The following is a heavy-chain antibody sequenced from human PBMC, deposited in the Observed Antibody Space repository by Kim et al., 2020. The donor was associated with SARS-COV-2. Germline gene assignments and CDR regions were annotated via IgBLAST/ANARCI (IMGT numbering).Heavy chain of an antibody. CDR1: GFTFSSYG. J-gene: IGHJ4*02. CDR3: ARDGRWGSGSLRY. V-gene: IGHV3-33*01. D-gene: IGHD3-22*01. Sequence: GGSLRLSCAASGFTFSSYGMHWVRQAPGKGLEWVAVIWYDGSNKYYADSVKGRFTISRDNSKNTLYLQMNSLRAEDTAVYYCARDGRWGSGSLRYWGQGTLVTVSS. CDR2: IWYDGSNK.